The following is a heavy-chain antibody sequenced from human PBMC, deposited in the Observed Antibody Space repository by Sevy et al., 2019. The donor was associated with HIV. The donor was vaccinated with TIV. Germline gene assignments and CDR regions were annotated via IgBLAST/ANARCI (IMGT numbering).Heavy chain of an antibody. CDR1: GGSISSYY. CDR3: ARLDLAAAGNYYFDY. CDR2: IYYSGST. V-gene: IGHV4-59*01. D-gene: IGHD6-13*01. Sequence: SETLSLTCTVSGGSISSYYWSWIRQPPGKGLEWIEYIYYSGSTNYNPSLKSRVTISVNTSKNQFSRKLSSVTAADTAVDYCARLDLAAAGNYYFDYWGQGTLVTVSS. J-gene: IGHJ4*02.